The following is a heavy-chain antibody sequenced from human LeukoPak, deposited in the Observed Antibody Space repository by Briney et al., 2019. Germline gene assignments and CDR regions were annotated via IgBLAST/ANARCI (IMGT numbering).Heavy chain of an antibody. CDR3: ARNRAPHYDILIGYWVMVHDAFDI. V-gene: IGHV1-2*02. J-gene: IGHJ3*02. CDR2: INPNSGGT. CDR1: GYTFTGYY. Sequence: ASVKVSCKASGYTFTGYYMHWVRQAPGQGLEWMGWINPNSGGTNYAQKFQGRVTMTRDTSISTAYMELSRLRSDDTAVYYCARNRAPHYDILIGYWVMVHDAFDIWGQGTMVTVSS. D-gene: IGHD3-9*01.